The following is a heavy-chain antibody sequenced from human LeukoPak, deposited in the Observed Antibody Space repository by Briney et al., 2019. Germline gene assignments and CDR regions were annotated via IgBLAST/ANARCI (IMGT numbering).Heavy chain of an antibody. V-gene: IGHV4-39*07. CDR2: IYYSGST. CDR1: GGSISSSSYY. J-gene: IGHJ1*01. CDR3: ARTVSSGWARTSAEYFQH. Sequence: SETLSLTCTVSGGSISSSSYYWGWIRQPPGKGLEWIGSIYYSGSTYYNPSLKSRVTISVDTSKNQFSLKLSSVTAADTAVYYCARTVSSGWARTSAEYFQHWGQGTLVTVSS. D-gene: IGHD6-19*01.